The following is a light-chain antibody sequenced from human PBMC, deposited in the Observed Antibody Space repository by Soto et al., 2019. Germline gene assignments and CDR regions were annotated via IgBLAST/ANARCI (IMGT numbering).Light chain of an antibody. CDR3: AAWDDSPNGHRLYV. V-gene: IGLV1-44*01. J-gene: IGLJ1*01. CDR2: SNN. Sequence: QSVLTQPPSASGTPGQRVTISCSGSSSNIGSNTVNWYQQLPGTAPKLLIYSNNQRPSGVPDRFSGSKSGTSASLAISGLQSEDEADYYCAAWDDSPNGHRLYVFGTGTKVTVL. CDR1: SSNIGSNT.